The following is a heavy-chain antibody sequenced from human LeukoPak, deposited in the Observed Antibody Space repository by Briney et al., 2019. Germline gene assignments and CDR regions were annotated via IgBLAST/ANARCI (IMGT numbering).Heavy chain of an antibody. CDR1: RYSFITYW. V-gene: IGHV5-51*01. CDR2: IYPGESDT. D-gene: IGHD2-2*01. J-gene: IGHJ4*02. Sequence: GSLKISCRGSRYSFITYWIDWVGQMPGKGLDSMGIIYPGESDTRYTTYFQGKVTMSADKSINTAYLQWRRLKASETAMYYCARRQGCSSTSCPPDYWGQGTLVTVSP. CDR3: ARRQGCSSTSCPPDY.